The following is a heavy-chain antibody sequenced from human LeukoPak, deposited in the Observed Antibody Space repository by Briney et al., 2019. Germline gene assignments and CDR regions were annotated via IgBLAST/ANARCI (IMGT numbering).Heavy chain of an antibody. CDR3: ARSISNY. CDR1: GYTFTSYA. Sequence: GASVKVSCKASGYTFTSYAMHWVRQAPGKGLEWVANIKQDGSEKYYVDSVKGRFTISRDNAKNSLYLQMNSLRAEDTAVYYCARSISNYWGQGTLVTVSS. D-gene: IGHD2-21*01. J-gene: IGHJ4*02. V-gene: IGHV3-7*01. CDR2: IKQDGSEK.